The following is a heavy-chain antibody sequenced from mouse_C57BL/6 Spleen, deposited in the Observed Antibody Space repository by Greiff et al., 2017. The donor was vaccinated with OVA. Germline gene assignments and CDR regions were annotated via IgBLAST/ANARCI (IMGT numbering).Heavy chain of an antibody. D-gene: IGHD1-1*01. CDR3: AREGYYGSRSAMDY. CDR1: GYTFTSYW. V-gene: IGHV1-7*01. Sequence: QVQLQQSGAELVKPGASVKLSCKASGYTFTSYWMHWVKQRPGQGLEWIGYINPSSGYTKYNQKFKDKATLTAYKSSRTAYMQLSSLTYEDSAVYYCAREGYYGSRSAMDYWGQGTSVTVSS. CDR2: INPSSGYT. J-gene: IGHJ4*01.